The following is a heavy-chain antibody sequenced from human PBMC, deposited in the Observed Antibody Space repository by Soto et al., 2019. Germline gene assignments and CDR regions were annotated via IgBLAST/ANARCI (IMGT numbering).Heavy chain of an antibody. J-gene: IGHJ4*02. CDR1: GGSISSYY. CDR3: ARQGGSTRIDY. CDR2: IYYSGST. D-gene: IGHD3-16*01. V-gene: IGHV4-59*08. Sequence: QVQLQESGPGLVKPSETLSLTCTVSGGSISSYYWSWIRQPPGKGLEWIGYIYYSGSTNYNPSLKTRVTISVDTSKIRVSLKLSSVTAADTAVYCCARQGGSTRIDYWGQGTLVTVSS.